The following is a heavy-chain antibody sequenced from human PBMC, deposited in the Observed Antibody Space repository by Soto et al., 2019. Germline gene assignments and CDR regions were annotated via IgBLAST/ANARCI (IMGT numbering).Heavy chain of an antibody. CDR1: GFTFSTYA. J-gene: IGHJ4*02. V-gene: IGHV3-30-3*01. CDR3: ARDQGRSITCQLDY. CDR2: ISYDGSNT. Sequence: PGGSLSLSCAVSGFTFSTYAIHWVRQAPGKGLEWVAVISYDGSNTYYADSVKGRFTISRDNMLYLQMNSLRAEDTAVYYCARDQGRSITCQLDYWGQGTLVTVS. D-gene: IGHD2-2*01.